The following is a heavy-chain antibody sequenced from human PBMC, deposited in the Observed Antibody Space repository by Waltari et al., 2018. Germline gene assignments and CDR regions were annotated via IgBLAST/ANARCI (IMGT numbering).Heavy chain of an antibody. V-gene: IGHV4-34*01. CDR2: INHSGST. CDR3: ATYVDTFSGVDY. D-gene: IGHD5-18*01. Sequence: QVQLQQWGAGLLKPSETLSLTCAVYGGSFSAYYWSWNRQPPGKGLEWIGKINHSGSTNYNPSLKGRVTISVHTSKSQFSLKLSSVTAADTAVYYCATYVDTFSGVDYWGQGTLVTVSS. J-gene: IGHJ4*02. CDR1: GGSFSAYY.